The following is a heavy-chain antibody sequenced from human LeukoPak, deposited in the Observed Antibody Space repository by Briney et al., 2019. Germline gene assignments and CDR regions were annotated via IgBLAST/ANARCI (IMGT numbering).Heavy chain of an antibody. D-gene: IGHD6-13*01. J-gene: IGHJ6*02. V-gene: IGHV4-59*10. CDR3: ARSLGYYYGMDV. CDR2: IYTSGST. Sequence: PSETLSLTCAVYGGSFSGYYWSWIRQPPGKGLEWIGRIYTSGSTNYNPSLKSRVTMSVDTSKNQFSLKLSSVTAADTAVYYCARSLGYYYGMDVWGQGTTVTVSS. CDR1: GGSFSGYY.